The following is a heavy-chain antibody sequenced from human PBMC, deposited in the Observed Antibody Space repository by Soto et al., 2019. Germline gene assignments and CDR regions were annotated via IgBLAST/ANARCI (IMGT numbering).Heavy chain of an antibody. CDR2: IKNKGDGGTT. D-gene: IGHD3-3*01. J-gene: IGHJ3*02. V-gene: IGHV3-15*01. Sequence: PGGSLRLSCAASGFTFSNAWMSWVRHAPGKGLEWVGRIKNKGDGGTTDYAAPVKGRFIISRDDSKNTLYLQMNNLKTEDTAVYYRATFPIFGVLDAFDIWGQGTTVTVSS. CDR3: ATFPIFGVLDAFDI. CDR1: GFTFSNAW.